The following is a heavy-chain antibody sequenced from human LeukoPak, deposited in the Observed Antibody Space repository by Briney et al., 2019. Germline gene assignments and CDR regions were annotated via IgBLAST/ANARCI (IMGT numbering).Heavy chain of an antibody. V-gene: IGHV1-46*01. CDR2: INPSGGST. Sequence: ASVKVSCKASGYTFTSYYMHWVRQAPGQGLEWMGIINPSGGSTSYAQKFQGRVTMTRDTSTSTVHMELSSLRSEDTAVYYCARDSIVAYSSTRRFDYWGQGTLVTVSS. D-gene: IGHD6-13*01. CDR1: GYTFTSYY. CDR3: ARDSIVAYSSTRRFDY. J-gene: IGHJ4*02.